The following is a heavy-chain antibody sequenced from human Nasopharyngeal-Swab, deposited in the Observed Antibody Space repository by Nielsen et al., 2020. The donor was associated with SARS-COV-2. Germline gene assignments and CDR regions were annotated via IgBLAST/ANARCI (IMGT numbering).Heavy chain of an antibody. D-gene: IGHD6-13*01. CDR3: ARDAARSWYNWFDP. CDR1: GFTFGDYA. V-gene: IGHV3-9*01. Sequence: GGSLRLSCAASGFTFGDYAMHWVRQAPGKGLEWISGISWTSGTICYADSVKGRFTISRDNAKNSLFLQMNSLRTEDTALYYCARDAARSWYNWFDPWGQGTLVTVSS. J-gene: IGHJ5*02. CDR2: ISWTSGTI.